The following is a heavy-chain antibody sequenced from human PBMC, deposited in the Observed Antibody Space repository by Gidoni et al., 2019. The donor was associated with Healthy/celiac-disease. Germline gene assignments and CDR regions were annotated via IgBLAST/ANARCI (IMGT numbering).Heavy chain of an antibody. J-gene: IGHJ3*02. CDR1: GGSISSSSYY. CDR3: ARESIAAAGTKAFDI. D-gene: IGHD6-13*01. V-gene: IGHV4-39*07. CDR2: IYYSGCT. Sequence: QLQLQESGPGLVQPSETLSLTCTVPGGSISSSSYYWGWIRQPPGKGLEWIGSIYYSGCTYYNPSLKSRVTISVDTSKNQFSLKLSSVTAADTAVYYCARESIAAAGTKAFDIWGQGTMVTVSS.